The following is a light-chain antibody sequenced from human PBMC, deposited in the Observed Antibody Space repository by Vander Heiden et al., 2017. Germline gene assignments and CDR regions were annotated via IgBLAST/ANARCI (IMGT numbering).Light chain of an antibody. CDR3: QQSYSTPLT. CDR1: QSISNY. CDR2: AAS. V-gene: IGKV1-39*01. Sequence: DIQMTQSSSSLSASVGDRVTITCRASQSISNYLNRYQQKPGKAPKLLIYAASSLQSGVPSRFSGSGSGTDFALTISSLQPEDSVIYYCQQSYSTPLTFGGGTKVEIK. J-gene: IGKJ4*01.